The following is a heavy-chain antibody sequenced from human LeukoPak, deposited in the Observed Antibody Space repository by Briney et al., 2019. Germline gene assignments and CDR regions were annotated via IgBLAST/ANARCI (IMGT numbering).Heavy chain of an antibody. Sequence: GGSLRLSCAASGFTFRRYEVNWVRQAPGKGLEWVSYIASSGSTIYYADSVKGRFTVSRDNAENSLYLQMNSLRAEDTAVYYCARDRRGMDVWGQGTTVTVSS. CDR2: IASSGSTI. J-gene: IGHJ6*02. V-gene: IGHV3-48*03. CDR3: ARDRRGMDV. CDR1: GFTFRRYE.